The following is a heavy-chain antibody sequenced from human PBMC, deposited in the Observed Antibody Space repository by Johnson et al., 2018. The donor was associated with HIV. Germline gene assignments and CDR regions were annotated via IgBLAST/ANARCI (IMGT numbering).Heavy chain of an antibody. V-gene: IGHV3-9*01. CDR3: AKDWYDAGPLMALDI. Sequence: VQLVESGGGLVQPGRSLRLSCAASGFTFDDYAMHWVRQAPGKGLEWVSGISWNSGSIGYADSVKGRFTISRDNSKNTLYLQMNSLRAEDTAVYYCAKDWYDAGPLMALDIWGQGTMVTVSS. J-gene: IGHJ3*02. D-gene: IGHD2-8*01. CDR1: GFTFDDYA. CDR2: ISWNSGSI.